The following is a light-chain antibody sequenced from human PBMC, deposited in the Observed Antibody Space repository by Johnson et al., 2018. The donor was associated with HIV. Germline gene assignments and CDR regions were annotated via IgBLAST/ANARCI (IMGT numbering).Light chain of an antibody. CDR3: GTWERSLRTGF. CDR1: SSNIGNSY. V-gene: IGLV1-51*02. Sequence: QSALTQPPSVSAAPGQKVTISCSGSSSNIGNSYVYWYQQHPGTAPKLLIHENNKRPSGMPDRFSGANSGTTDPIDIPVHQPGAEADYYCGTWERSLRTGFFGTVTKVTVL. J-gene: IGLJ1*01. CDR2: ENN.